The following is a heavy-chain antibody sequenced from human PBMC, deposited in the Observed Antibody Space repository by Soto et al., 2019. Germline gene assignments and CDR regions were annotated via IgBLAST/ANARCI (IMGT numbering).Heavy chain of an antibody. V-gene: IGHV3-23*01. CDR3: AKAYCSGGSCLNDY. CDR1: GFTFSSYA. CDR2: ISGSGGST. Sequence: GGSLRLSCAASGFTFSSYAMSWVRQAPGKGLEWVSAISGSGGSTYYADSVKGRFTISRDNSKNTLYLQMNSLRAEDTAVYYCAKAYCSGGSCLNDYWGQGTLVTVSS. J-gene: IGHJ4*02. D-gene: IGHD2-15*01.